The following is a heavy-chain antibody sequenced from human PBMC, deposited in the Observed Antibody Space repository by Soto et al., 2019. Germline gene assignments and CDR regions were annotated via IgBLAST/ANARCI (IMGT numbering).Heavy chain of an antibody. CDR1: GFTFSNYW. CDR2: IRQDESEK. Sequence: GGSLRLSCAASGFTFSNYWMNWVRQAPGKGLEWVANIRQDESEKYYVDSVKGRFTISRDNARNSLYLQMNSLRDEDTAVYYCTRGNWNYGYWGQGTLVTVSS. J-gene: IGHJ4*02. D-gene: IGHD1-7*01. CDR3: TRGNWNYGY. V-gene: IGHV3-7*01.